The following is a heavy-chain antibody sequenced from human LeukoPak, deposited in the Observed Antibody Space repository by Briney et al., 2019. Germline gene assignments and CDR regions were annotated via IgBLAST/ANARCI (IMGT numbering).Heavy chain of an antibody. CDR1: GFTFSSYA. CDR2: INDRGGRT. CDR3: AKDFSSGWSFDY. V-gene: IGHV3-23*01. D-gene: IGHD6-19*01. Sequence: GGSLRLSCAASGFTFSSYAMSWVRQAPGKGLEWVAAINDRGGRTNYADSVKGRFTISRDNSKNTLYLQMNSLRAEDTAVYYCAKDFSSGWSFDYWGQGTLVTVSS. J-gene: IGHJ4*02.